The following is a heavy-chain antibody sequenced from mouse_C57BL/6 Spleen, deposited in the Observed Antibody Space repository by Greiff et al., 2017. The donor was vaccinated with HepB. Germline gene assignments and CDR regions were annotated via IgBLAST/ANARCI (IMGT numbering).Heavy chain of an antibody. D-gene: IGHD2-4*01. J-gene: IGHJ3*01. V-gene: IGHV1-15*01. Sequence: VQLQQSGAELVRPGASVTLSCKASGYTFTDYEMHWVKQTPVHGLEWIGAIDPETGGTAYNQKFKGKAILTADKSSSTAYMELRSLTSEDSAVYYCTRVYYDYDGTSFAYWGQGTLVTVSA. CDR1: GYTFTDYE. CDR3: TRVYYDYDGTSFAY. CDR2: IDPETGGT.